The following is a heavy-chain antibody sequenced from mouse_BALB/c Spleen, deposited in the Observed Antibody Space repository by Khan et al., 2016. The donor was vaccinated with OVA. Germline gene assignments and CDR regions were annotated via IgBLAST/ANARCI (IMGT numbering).Heavy chain of an antibody. CDR1: GYTFTTAG. D-gene: IGHD2-14*01. J-gene: IGHJ4*01. CDR2: INTHSGVP. CDR3: AGGRAAYYRNDGGAMEY. Sequence: QIQLVQSGPELKKPGETVRISCKASGYTFTTAGIQWVQKMPGKGLKWIGWINTHSGVPKYAEDFKGRFAFSLEISVNTAYLQITKLKYEDTATYFEAGGRAAYYRNDGGAMEYWGQGTSVTVSS. V-gene: IGHV9-4*02.